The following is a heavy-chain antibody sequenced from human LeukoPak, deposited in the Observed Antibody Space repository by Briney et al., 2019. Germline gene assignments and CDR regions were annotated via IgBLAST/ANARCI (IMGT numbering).Heavy chain of an antibody. D-gene: IGHD6-19*01. Sequence: PSETLSLTCAVYGGSSSGYYWSWIRQPPGKGLEWIGEINHSGSTNYNPSLKSRVTISVDTSKNQFSLKLSSVTAADTAVYYCARSAPSYSSGWFFGYWGQGILVTVSS. CDR1: GGSSSGYY. J-gene: IGHJ4*02. CDR2: INHSGST. V-gene: IGHV4-34*01. CDR3: ARSAPSYSSGWFFGY.